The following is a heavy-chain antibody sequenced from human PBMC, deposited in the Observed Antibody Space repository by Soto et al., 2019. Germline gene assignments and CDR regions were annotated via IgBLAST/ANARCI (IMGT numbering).Heavy chain of an antibody. D-gene: IGHD3-3*01. Sequence: GGSLRLSCAASGFTVSSNYMSWVRQAPGKGLKWVSVFYSGGSTYYADSVKGRFTISRDNSKNTLYLQMNSLRAEDTAVYYCARGLGEYYDFWSGYPRSYYYYMDVWGKGTTVTVSS. CDR3: ARGLGEYYDFWSGYPRSYYYYMDV. CDR2: FYSGGST. V-gene: IGHV3-66*01. CDR1: GFTVSSNY. J-gene: IGHJ6*03.